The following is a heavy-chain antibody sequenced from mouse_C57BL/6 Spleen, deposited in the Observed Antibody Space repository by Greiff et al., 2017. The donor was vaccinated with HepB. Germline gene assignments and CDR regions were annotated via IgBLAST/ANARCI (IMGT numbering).Heavy chain of an antibody. Sequence: DVKLVESEGGLVQPGSSMKLSCTASGFTFSDYYMAWVRQVPEKGLEWVANINYDGSSTYYLDSLKSRFIISRDNAKNILYLQMSSLKSEDTATYYCARDLLYAMDYWGQGTSVTVSS. J-gene: IGHJ4*01. CDR2: INYDGSST. D-gene: IGHD2-10*01. CDR1: GFTFSDYY. V-gene: IGHV5-16*01. CDR3: ARDLLYAMDY.